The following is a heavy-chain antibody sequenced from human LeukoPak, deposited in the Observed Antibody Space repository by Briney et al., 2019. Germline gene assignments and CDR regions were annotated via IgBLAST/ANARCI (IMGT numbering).Heavy chain of an antibody. CDR3: ARDRGNDFWSGYSASFDY. Sequence: PGGSLRLSCAASGFTFSNYWMTWVRQAPGKGLEWVANIKQDGSEKYYVDSVKGRFTISRDNAKNSLYLQMNSLRAEDTAVYSCARDRGNDFWSGYSASFDYWGQGTLVTVSS. D-gene: IGHD3-3*01. CDR1: GFTFSNYW. CDR2: IKQDGSEK. V-gene: IGHV3-7*01. J-gene: IGHJ4*02.